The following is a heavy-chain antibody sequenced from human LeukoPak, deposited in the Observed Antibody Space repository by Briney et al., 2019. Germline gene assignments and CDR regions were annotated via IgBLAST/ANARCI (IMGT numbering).Heavy chain of an antibody. V-gene: IGHV3-30*18. Sequence: GGSLRLSCAASGFTFSNYAMHWVRQAPGKGLEWVALISYDGSNKYYADSMKGRFTISRDNSKNTLYLQMNSLRAEDTAVYYCAKGLGMVATTGFDYWGQGTLVTVSS. CDR1: GFTFSNYA. CDR2: ISYDGSNK. CDR3: AKGLGMVATTGFDY. J-gene: IGHJ4*02. D-gene: IGHD5-12*01.